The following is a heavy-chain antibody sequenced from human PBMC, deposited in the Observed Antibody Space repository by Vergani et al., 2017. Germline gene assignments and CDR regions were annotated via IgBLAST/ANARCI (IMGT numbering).Heavy chain of an antibody. J-gene: IGHJ4*02. V-gene: IGHV3-53*01. CDR3: TRGGGSCYSGTCFDY. CDR1: GFTVSSNY. D-gene: IGHD2-15*01. Sequence: EVQLVESGGGLVQPGGSLRLSCAASGFTVSSNYMSWVRQAPGKGLEWVSVIYSGGSTYYADSVKGRFTISRDNSKNTLYLQMNSLRAEDTAVYYCTRGGGSCYSGTCFDYWGQGTLVTVSS. CDR2: IYSGGST.